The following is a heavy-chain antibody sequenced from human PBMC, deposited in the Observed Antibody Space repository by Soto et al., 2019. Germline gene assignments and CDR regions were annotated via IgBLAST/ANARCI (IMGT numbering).Heavy chain of an antibody. D-gene: IGHD3-9*01. CDR2: IRTSDNYI. V-gene: IGHV3-21*01. Sequence: EVQMVESGGGLVKPGGSLRLSCAASGFTFSRYTMNWVRQAPGKGLEWVSFIRTSDNYIYYADSVKGRFTVSRDNAKKSLYLHMHSLRADETAVYYCARVQTFFYDVLTGGSVDGFDLWGQGTMVTVSS. CDR3: ARVQTFFYDVLTGGSVDGFDL. J-gene: IGHJ3*01. CDR1: GFTFSRYT.